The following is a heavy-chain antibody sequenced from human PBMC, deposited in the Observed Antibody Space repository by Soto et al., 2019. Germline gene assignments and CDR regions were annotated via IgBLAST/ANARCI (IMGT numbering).Heavy chain of an antibody. J-gene: IGHJ5*02. CDR2: IYYSGST. Sequence: SETLSLTCTVFGGSMTSGGYYLTWIRQSPGKGLEWIGYIYYSGSTYYNPSLESRVAISLDTSRSQFSLTLHSVTAADTAIYYCARDRHNNCFDPWGQGTLVTVS. CDR3: ARDRHNNCFDP. V-gene: IGHV4-31*03. CDR1: GGSMTSGGYY. D-gene: IGHD6-6*01.